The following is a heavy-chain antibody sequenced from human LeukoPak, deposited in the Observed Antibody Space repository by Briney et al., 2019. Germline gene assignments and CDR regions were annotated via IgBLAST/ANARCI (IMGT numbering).Heavy chain of an antibody. V-gene: IGHV3-30-3*01. CDR3: AREGTVPAAGTISLGAFDI. CDR2: IAYDGSFK. J-gene: IGHJ3*02. D-gene: IGHD6-13*01. CDR1: GFTFSNYV. Sequence: GKSLRLSCAASGFTFSNYVMHWVRQAPGKGLEWVAVIAYDGSFKYYADSVKGRATISRDNIKNTLHLEMNSLRSEDTAVYYCAREGTVPAAGTISLGAFDIWGQGTMVTVSS.